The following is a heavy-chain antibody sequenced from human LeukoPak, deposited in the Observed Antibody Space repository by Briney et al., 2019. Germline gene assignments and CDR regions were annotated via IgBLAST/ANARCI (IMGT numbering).Heavy chain of an antibody. CDR3: ARAPHCSSTSCYGGGHHMDV. Sequence: SETLSLTCAVYGGSFSGYYWSWIRQSPGKGLEYIGSIFHSGSIHYNPSLKSRVTISVDTSKNQFSLKLSSVTAADTGVYYCARAPHCSSTSCYGGGHHMDVWGKGATVIVS. CDR2: IFHSGSI. J-gene: IGHJ6*03. CDR1: GGSFSGYY. D-gene: IGHD2-2*01. V-gene: IGHV4-34*12.